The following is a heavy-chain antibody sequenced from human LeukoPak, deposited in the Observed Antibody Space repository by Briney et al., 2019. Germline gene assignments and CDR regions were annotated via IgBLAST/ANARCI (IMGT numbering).Heavy chain of an antibody. J-gene: IGHJ4*02. CDR1: GYSFTSYW. CDR2: IYLGDSNT. Sequence: AGESLKISCKGSGYSFTSYWIGGLRQMPGKGLDWMGIIYLGDSNTRYSPSSQGEVTNAADKSISTPYLQWSSLKASDTAMYYCARHRDGYNYVPYFDYWGQGTLVTVSS. D-gene: IGHD5-24*01. V-gene: IGHV5-51*01. CDR3: ARHRDGYNYVPYFDY.